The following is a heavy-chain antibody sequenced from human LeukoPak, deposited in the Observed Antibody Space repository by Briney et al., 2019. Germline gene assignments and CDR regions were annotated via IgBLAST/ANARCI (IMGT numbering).Heavy chain of an antibody. CDR1: GFTFSNYA. J-gene: IGHJ4*02. D-gene: IGHD2-15*01. Sequence: PGGSLRLSCAASGFTFSNYAMVWVRQAPGKGLDWVSSISAGGGVTSNADSVKGRFTISRDNSKNTLYLQMNNLRADDTAVYYCAKSVVVITFRFDDWGQGALVTVSS. CDR2: ISAGGGVT. V-gene: IGHV3-23*01. CDR3: AKSVVVITFRFDD.